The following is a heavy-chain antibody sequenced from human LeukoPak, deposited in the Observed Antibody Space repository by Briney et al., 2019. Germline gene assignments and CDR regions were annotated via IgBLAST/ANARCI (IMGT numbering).Heavy chain of an antibody. CDR2: ISSSSSYT. Sequence: GGSLRLSCAASGFTFSGYFMSWIRQAPGKGLEWVSYISSSSSYTNYADSVKGRFTISRDNAKNSLYLQMNSLRAEDTAAYYCARAYGDKDAFAIWGQGTMVTVSS. J-gene: IGHJ3*02. CDR1: GFTFSGYF. CDR3: ARAYGDKDAFAI. V-gene: IGHV3-11*06. D-gene: IGHD4/OR15-4a*01.